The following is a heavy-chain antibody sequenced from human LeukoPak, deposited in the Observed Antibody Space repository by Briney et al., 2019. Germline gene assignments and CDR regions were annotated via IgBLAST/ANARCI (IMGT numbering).Heavy chain of an antibody. J-gene: IGHJ4*02. V-gene: IGHV1-46*01. D-gene: IGHD1-14*01. Sequence: ASVKVSCKASGYTFTSYYMHWVRQAPGQGLEWMGIINPSGGSTSYAQKFQGRVTMTRDTSTSTVYMELSSLRSEDTAVYYCGSGVTGGRHRTGPDYWGQGTLVTVSS. CDR3: GSGVTGGRHRTGPDY. CDR1: GYTFTSYY. CDR2: INPSGGST.